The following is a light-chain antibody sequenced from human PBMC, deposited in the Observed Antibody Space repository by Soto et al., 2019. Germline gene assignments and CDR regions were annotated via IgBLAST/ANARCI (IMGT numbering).Light chain of an antibody. CDR1: SSDVGGYNY. V-gene: IGLV2-11*01. J-gene: IGLJ2*01. CDR3: CSYEDSFVV. Sequence: QSALTQPRSVSGSPGQSVTISCTGTSSDVGGYNYVSWYQQHPGKAPKLMIYDVSKRPSGVPDRFSGSKSGNTASLTISGLQAEDEADYYCCSYEDSFVVFGGGTQLTVL. CDR2: DVS.